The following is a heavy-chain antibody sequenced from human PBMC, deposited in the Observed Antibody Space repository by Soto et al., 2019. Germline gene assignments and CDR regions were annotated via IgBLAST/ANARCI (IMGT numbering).Heavy chain of an antibody. CDR3: VRDVRAAGAGGWFDP. V-gene: IGHV3-48*01. CDR1: GFTFSSYS. Sequence: EVQLVESGGGLVQPGGSLRLSCAASGFTFSSYSMNWVRQAPGKGLEWVSYIRSSSGTIYYADSVKGRFTISGDNAKNSLYLQMNSLRAEDTAVYYCVRDVRAAGAGGWFDPWGQGTLVTVSS. J-gene: IGHJ5*02. CDR2: IRSSSGTI. D-gene: IGHD6-13*01.